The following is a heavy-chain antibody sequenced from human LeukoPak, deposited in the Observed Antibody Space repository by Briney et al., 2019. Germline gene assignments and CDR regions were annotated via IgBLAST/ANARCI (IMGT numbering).Heavy chain of an antibody. CDR2: ISSSSNI. V-gene: IGHV3-21*01. J-gene: IGHJ3*02. D-gene: IGHD3-16*01. Sequence: PGGSLRLSCAASGFTFSSYSMNWVRQAPGKGLEWVSSISSSSNIYYADSVKGRFTISRANPKNSLYLQMNSLRVEDTAVYYCARVSQWGNAFHIWGQGTMVTVSS. CDR1: GFTFSSYS. CDR3: ARVSQWGNAFHI.